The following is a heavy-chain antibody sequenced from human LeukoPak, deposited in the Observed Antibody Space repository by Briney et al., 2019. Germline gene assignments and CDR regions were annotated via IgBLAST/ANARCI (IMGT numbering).Heavy chain of an antibody. CDR3: TTENAYCGGDCFDY. Sequence: PGGSLRLSCAASGFTFSNAWMSWVRQAPGMGLEWVGRIKSKTDGGTTDYAAPVKGRFTISRDDSKNTLYLQMNSLKTEDTAVYYCTTENAYCGGDCFDYWGQGTLVTVSS. CDR1: GFTFSNAW. D-gene: IGHD2-21*01. CDR2: IKSKTDGGTT. J-gene: IGHJ4*02. V-gene: IGHV3-15*01.